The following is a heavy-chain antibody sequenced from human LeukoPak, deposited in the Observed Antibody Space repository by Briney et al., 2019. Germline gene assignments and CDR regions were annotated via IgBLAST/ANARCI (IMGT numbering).Heavy chain of an antibody. Sequence: SETLSLTCTVSGGSISSYYLSWIRQPPGKGLEGMGDIYYSRTTNYNPSLKSGGTISVDTSKTQFSLKLSSVTAADAAVYYCARGVYIAAAQYGYWGQGTLVTVSS. D-gene: IGHD6-13*01. CDR3: ARGVYIAAAQYGY. CDR1: GGSISSYY. CDR2: IYYSRTT. J-gene: IGHJ4*02. V-gene: IGHV4-59*01.